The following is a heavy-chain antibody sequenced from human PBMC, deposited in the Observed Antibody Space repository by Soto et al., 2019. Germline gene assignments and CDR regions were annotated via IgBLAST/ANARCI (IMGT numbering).Heavy chain of an antibody. CDR3: AKDLKIYSSSSSYYYYGMDV. CDR2: ISWNSGST. D-gene: IGHD6-6*01. J-gene: IGHJ6*02. V-gene: IGHV3-9*01. CDR1: GFTFDEYA. Sequence: GGSLRLSCAASGFTFDEYAMHWVRQAPGKGLEWVSGISWNSGSTGYADSVKGRFTISRDNAKNSLYLQMNSLRAEDTALYYCAKDLKIYSSSSSYYYYGMDVWGQGTTVTVSS.